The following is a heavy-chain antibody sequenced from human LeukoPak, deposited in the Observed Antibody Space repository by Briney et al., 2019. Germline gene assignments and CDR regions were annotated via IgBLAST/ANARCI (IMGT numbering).Heavy chain of an antibody. CDR2: IYYSGST. CDR1: GGSISSSSYY. D-gene: IGHD3-10*01. Sequence: SETLSLTCTVSGGSISSSSYYWGWIRQPPGEGLEWIGSIYYSGSTYYNPSLKSLVTISVDTSKNQFSLKLSSVTAADTAVYYCARHLYYGSGSYYYYYMDVWGKGTTVTVSS. J-gene: IGHJ6*03. V-gene: IGHV4-39*01. CDR3: ARHLYYGSGSYYYYYMDV.